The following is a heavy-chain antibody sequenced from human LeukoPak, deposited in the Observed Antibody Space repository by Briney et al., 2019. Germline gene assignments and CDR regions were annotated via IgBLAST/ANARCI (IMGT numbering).Heavy chain of an antibody. D-gene: IGHD2-2*01. CDR2: INHSGGT. V-gene: IGHV4-34*01. J-gene: IGHJ5*02. CDR1: GGSFSGYY. Sequence: SETLSLTCAVYGGSFSGYYWSWIRQPPGKGLEWIGEINHSGGTNYNPSLKSRVTISVDTSKNQFSLKLSSVTAADTAVYYCARGPIVVVPAAMPSGFDPWGQGTLVTVSS. CDR3: ARGPIVVVPAAMPSGFDP.